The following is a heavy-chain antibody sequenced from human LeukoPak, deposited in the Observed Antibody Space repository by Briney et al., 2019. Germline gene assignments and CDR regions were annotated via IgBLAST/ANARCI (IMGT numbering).Heavy chain of an antibody. CDR3: ASQWMDYDFWSGYFDY. J-gene: IGHJ4*02. Sequence: SETLSLTCTVSGDSISSTSYYWDWIRQPPGKGLEWIGSIYHSGSTYYNPSLKSRVTISVDTSKNQFSLKLSSVTAADTAVYYCASQWMDYDFWSGYFDYWGQGTLVTVSS. V-gene: IGHV4-39*07. CDR2: IYHSGST. CDR1: GDSISSTSYY. D-gene: IGHD3-3*01.